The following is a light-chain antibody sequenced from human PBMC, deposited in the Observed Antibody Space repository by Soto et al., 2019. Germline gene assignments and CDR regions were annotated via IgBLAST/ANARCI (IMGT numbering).Light chain of an antibody. J-gene: IGKJ1*01. CDR3: QQYYSYPPRT. V-gene: IGKV1-8*01. Sequence: AIRMTQSPSSLSASTGDRVTITCRASQGISSYLAWYHQKPGKAPKLLIYAASTLQSGVPSRFGGSGSVTDFTLTISCLQSEDFATYNCQQYYSYPPRTFGQGTKVEIK. CDR1: QGISSY. CDR2: AAS.